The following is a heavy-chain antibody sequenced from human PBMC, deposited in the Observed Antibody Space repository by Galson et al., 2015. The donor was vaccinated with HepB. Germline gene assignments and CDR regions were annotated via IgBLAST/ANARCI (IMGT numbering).Heavy chain of an antibody. Sequence: SLRLSCAASGFIFSTYSMNWVRQAPGKGLEWVSYISTSSSSKEYADSVKGRFTISRDNAKNSLYLQMNSLRDEDTAVYYCTIDNKYDFWSGYQFDYWGQGTLVTVAS. CDR3: TIDNKYDFWSGYQFDY. J-gene: IGHJ4*02. V-gene: IGHV3-48*02. CDR1: GFIFSTYS. CDR2: ISTSSSSK. D-gene: IGHD3-3*01.